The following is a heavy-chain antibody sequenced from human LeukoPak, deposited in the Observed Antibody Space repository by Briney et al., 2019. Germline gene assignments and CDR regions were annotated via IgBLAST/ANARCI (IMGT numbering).Heavy chain of an antibody. Sequence: SDSLSLPCSVWGCFMNRFYGRWMRGPGGEGLVWIGRIHTSGSTNYNPSLKSRVTMSVDTSKNQFSLKLRSVTAADTAVYYCARDTYYYDSSGYLYFDYWGQGTLVTVSS. CDR1: GCFMNRFY. CDR2: IHTSGST. D-gene: IGHD3-22*01. J-gene: IGHJ4*02. CDR3: ARDTYYYDSSGYLYFDY. V-gene: IGHV4-4*07.